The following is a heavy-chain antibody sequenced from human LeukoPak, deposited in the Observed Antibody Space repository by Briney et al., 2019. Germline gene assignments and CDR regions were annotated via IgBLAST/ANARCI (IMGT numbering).Heavy chain of an antibody. D-gene: IGHD3-10*01. CDR3: ATTLWFGEFYFDY. CDR2: IYHSGIT. Sequence: PSETLSLTCAVSGDSIRSTSWWSWVRRSPGKGLEWIGEIYHSGITNYNPSLKSRVTISVDTSKNQFSLKLSSVTAADTAVYYCATTLWFGEFYFDYWGQGTLVTVAS. CDR1: GDSIRSTSW. V-gene: IGHV4-4*02. J-gene: IGHJ4*02.